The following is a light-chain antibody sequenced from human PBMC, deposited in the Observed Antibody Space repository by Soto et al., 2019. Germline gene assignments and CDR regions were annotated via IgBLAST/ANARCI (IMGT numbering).Light chain of an antibody. Sequence: SLLTQPPSASGAPGQRVTISCSGSTSNIGSNTVNWYQQLHGTAPKLRMYSNNQRPSGVPDRFSGSKSGTSASLAISGLQSEDEADYYCAAWDDSLEGYVFGTGTKVTVL. CDR1: TSNIGSNT. CDR2: SNN. J-gene: IGLJ1*01. CDR3: AAWDDSLEGYV. V-gene: IGLV1-44*01.